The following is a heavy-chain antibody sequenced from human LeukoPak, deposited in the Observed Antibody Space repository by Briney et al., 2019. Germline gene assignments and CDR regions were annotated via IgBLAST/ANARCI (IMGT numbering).Heavy chain of an antibody. Sequence: GGSLRLSCAASGFTFSSYAMHWVRQAPGKGLEYVSAISSNGGSTYYANSVKGRFTISRDNSKNTLYLQMGSLRAEDMAVYYRARGGGLLWFGEPSDYYYYYGMDVWGQGTTVTVSS. CDR3: ARGGGLLWFGEPSDYYYYYGMDV. CDR2: ISSNGGST. V-gene: IGHV3-64*01. CDR1: GFTFSSYA. J-gene: IGHJ6*02. D-gene: IGHD3-10*01.